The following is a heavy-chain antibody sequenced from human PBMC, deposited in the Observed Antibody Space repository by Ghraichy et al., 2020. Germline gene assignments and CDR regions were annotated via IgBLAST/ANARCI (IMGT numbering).Heavy chain of an antibody. Sequence: SVKVSCKASGGTFSSYAISWVRQAPGQGLEWMGGIIPIFGTANYAQKFQGRVTITADESTSTAYMELSSLRSEDTAVYYCARDRAKLLWFGEGMDVWGQGTTVTVSS. V-gene: IGHV1-69*13. CDR1: GGTFSSYA. CDR2: IIPIFGTA. J-gene: IGHJ6*02. D-gene: IGHD3-10*01. CDR3: ARDRAKLLWFGEGMDV.